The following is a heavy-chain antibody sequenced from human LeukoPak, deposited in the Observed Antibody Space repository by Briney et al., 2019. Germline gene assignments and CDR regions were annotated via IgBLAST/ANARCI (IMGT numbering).Heavy chain of an antibody. D-gene: IGHD6-19*01. CDR1: GYTFTSYY. CDR3: ARGVAVTGRSSLGY. CDR2: INPSGGST. V-gene: IGHV1-46*01. J-gene: IGHJ4*02. Sequence: ASVKVSCKASGYTFTSYYMHWVRRAPGQGPEWMGIINPSGGSTTYAQKFQGRVTMTRDTSTSTIYMELSSLRSEDTAVYYCARGVAVTGRSSLGYWGQGTLVTVSS.